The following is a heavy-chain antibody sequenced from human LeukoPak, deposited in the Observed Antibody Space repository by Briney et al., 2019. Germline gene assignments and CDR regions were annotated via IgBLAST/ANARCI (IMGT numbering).Heavy chain of an antibody. V-gene: IGHV3-21*01. CDR1: GFTFSSYG. Sequence: PGGSLRLSCAASGFTFSSYGMTWFRQAPGKGLEWVSSMSSGSRYIYYADSVRGRFTISRDNAKNSLYLLMNSLRAEDTAVYYCARDRPTGASRLFVVQWGQGTLVTVSS. D-gene: IGHD3-3*01. CDR2: MSSGSRYI. CDR3: ARDRPTGASRLFVVQ. J-gene: IGHJ4*02.